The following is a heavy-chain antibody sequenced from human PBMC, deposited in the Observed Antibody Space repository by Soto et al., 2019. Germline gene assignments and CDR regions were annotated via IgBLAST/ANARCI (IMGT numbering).Heavy chain of an antibody. D-gene: IGHD3-10*01. CDR3: AKSLYWGRGVDYYYYGMDV. Sequence: GGSLRLSCAASGFTFSSYAMSWVRQAPGKGLEWVSAISGSGGSTYYADSVKGRFTISRDNSKNTLYLQMNSLRAEDTAVYYCAKSLYWGRGVDYYYYGMDVWGQGTTVTVSS. CDR1: GFTFSSYA. V-gene: IGHV3-23*01. CDR2: ISGSGGST. J-gene: IGHJ6*02.